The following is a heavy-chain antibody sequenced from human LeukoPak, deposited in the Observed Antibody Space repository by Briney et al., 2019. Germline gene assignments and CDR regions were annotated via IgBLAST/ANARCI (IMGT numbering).Heavy chain of an antibody. J-gene: IGHJ4*02. CDR1: GYSFTSYW. CDR3: ARLGLARGGQAIDY. V-gene: IGHV5-10-1*01. CDR2: IDPSASYT. D-gene: IGHD2-15*01. Sequence: GESLKISCKGSGYSFTSYWISWVRQMPGTGLEWMVRIDPSASYTHYSPSFQGHVTISADNSISTAYLPWSSLKASDTAMYYCARLGLARGGQAIDYWGQGTLVTVSS.